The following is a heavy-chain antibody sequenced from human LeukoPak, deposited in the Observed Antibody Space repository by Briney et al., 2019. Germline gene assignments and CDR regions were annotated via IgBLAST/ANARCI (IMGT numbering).Heavy chain of an antibody. D-gene: IGHD6-19*01. Sequence: GGSLRLSCAASGFTFSTYAMSWVRQAPGKGLEWVSTISGSGGSTYYADSVKGRFTISRDNSKNTLYLQMNSLRAEDTAVYYCAKRLAMTGTYHFDYWGQGTLVTVSS. CDR1: GFTFSTYA. CDR3: AKRLAMTGTYHFDY. V-gene: IGHV3-23*01. CDR2: ISGSGGST. J-gene: IGHJ4*02.